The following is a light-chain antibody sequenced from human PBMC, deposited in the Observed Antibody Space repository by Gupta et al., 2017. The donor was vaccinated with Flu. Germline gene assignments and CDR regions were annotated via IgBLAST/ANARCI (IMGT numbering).Light chain of an antibody. J-gene: IGLJ3*02. CDR2: RNN. CDR3: ATWDDSVSGPWV. V-gene: IGLV1-47*01. Sequence: QSVLTQPPSASGTPGQRVPISCSGSSPNIGSNFVYWYQQLPGTAPKLLIYRNNKRPSGVPDRFSGSKSGTTASLAISGLRSEDEAEYHCATWDDSVSGPWVFGGGTKLTVL. CDR1: SPNIGSNF.